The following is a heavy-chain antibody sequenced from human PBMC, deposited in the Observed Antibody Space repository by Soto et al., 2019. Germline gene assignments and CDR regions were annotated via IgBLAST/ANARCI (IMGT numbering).Heavy chain of an antibody. CDR1: GGFVSSGSYY. CDR2: MSHSGGT. Sequence: QVQLQQWGAGLLKPSETLSLTCAVYGGFVSSGSYYWSWIRQPPGKGLEWIGEMSHSGGTHFNPSLKSRVTISVDTSKNQFLLNIYSVTAADTALYYWARVERGSLTTVVDAFDIWGPGTMVTDSS. CDR3: ARVERGSLTTVVDAFDI. D-gene: IGHD1-1*01. V-gene: IGHV4-34*01. J-gene: IGHJ3*02.